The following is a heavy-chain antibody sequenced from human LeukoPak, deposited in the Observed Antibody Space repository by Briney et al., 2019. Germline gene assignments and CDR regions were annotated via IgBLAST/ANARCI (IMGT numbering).Heavy chain of an antibody. CDR3: ARDYYDSSGYYYGRGEYYFDY. CDR2: INPNTGDT. V-gene: IGHV1-2*02. J-gene: IGHJ4*02. D-gene: IGHD3-22*01. CDR1: GYTFTGYY. Sequence: ASVKVSCKASGYTFTGYYMHWVRQAPGQGPEWMGWINPNTGDTNYAQKFQDRVTMTRDTSISTAYMELSRLRSDDTAVYYCARDYYDSSGYYYGRGEYYFDYWGQGTLVTVSS.